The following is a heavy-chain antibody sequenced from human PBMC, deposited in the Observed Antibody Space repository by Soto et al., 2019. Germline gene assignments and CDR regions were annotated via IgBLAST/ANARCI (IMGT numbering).Heavy chain of an antibody. CDR2: INPSSGST. CDR3: ARGITGTAGDWLDP. J-gene: IGHJ5*02. Sequence: QVQLVQSGAEVKKPGASVMVSCKASGYTFTSYYMHWLRQAPGQGLEWMGLINPSSGSTNFARKFPGRVTLTTDTSTSKLFMDLNSLRSEDTAVYYCARGITGTAGDWLDPWGQGTLVTVSS. V-gene: IGHV1-46*01. CDR1: GYTFTSYY. D-gene: IGHD1-20*01.